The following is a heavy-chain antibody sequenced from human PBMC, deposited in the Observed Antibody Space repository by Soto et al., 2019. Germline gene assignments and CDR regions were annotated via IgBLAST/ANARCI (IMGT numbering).Heavy chain of an antibody. CDR2: INSDGSST. J-gene: IGHJ6*02. Sequence: GGSLRLSCAASGFTFSSYWMHWVRQAPGKGLVWVSRINSDGSSTSYADSVKGRFTISRDNAKNTLYLQMNSLRAEDTAVYYCARGAYCSSTSCPYYYYGMDVWGQGTTVTVSS. V-gene: IGHV3-74*01. CDR3: ARGAYCSSTSCPYYYYGMDV. D-gene: IGHD2-2*01. CDR1: GFTFSSYW.